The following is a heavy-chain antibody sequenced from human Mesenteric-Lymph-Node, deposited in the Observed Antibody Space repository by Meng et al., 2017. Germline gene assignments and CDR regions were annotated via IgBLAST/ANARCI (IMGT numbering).Heavy chain of an antibody. CDR3: ARDGQWLVLGYFDY. CDR1: GGTFSSYA. J-gene: IGHJ4*02. D-gene: IGHD6-19*01. V-gene: IGHV1-69*06. CDR2: IIPIFGTA. Sequence: SVKVSCKASGGTFSSYAISWVRQAPGQGLEWMGGIIPIFGTANYAQKFQGRVTITADKSTSTAYMDLSSLRAEDTAVYYCARDGQWLVLGYFDYWGQGTLVTVSS.